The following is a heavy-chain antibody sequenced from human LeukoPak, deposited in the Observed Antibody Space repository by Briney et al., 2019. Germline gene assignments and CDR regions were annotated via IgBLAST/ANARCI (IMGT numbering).Heavy chain of an antibody. CDR2: ISASGGNT. D-gene: IGHD3-10*01. J-gene: IGHJ6*02. V-gene: IGHV3-23*01. CDR1: GFTFTSYS. Sequence: PGGSLRLSCAASGFTFTSYSMTWVRQAPGKGLEWVSAISASGGNTYSADSVEGRFTNSRDNSKNTVYLQMNSLTAEDTAVYYCAKDREVRGYYGLDVWGQETTVTVSS. CDR3: AKDREVRGYYGLDV.